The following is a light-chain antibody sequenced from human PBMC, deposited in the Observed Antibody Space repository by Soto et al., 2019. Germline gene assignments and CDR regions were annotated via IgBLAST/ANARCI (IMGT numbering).Light chain of an antibody. CDR3: SSYTSSSTYV. Sequence: QSVLTQPPSVSGSPGQSVAFSCTGTSSDVGSSNGVSWYQQPPGTAPKLMIYDVSNRPSGVPDRFSGSKSGNTASLTISGLQAEDEADYYCSSYTSSSTYVFGTGTKVTVL. J-gene: IGLJ1*01. CDR1: SSDVGSSNG. CDR2: DVS. V-gene: IGLV2-18*02.